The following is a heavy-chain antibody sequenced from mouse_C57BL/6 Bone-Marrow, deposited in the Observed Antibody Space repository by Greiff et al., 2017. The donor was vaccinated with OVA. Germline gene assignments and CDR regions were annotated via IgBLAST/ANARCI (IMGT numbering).Heavy chain of an antibody. Sequence: QVQLQQPGAELVRPGSSVKLSCKASGYTFTSYWMHWVKQRPIQGLAWIGNIDPSDSETHYNQKFKDKATLTVDKSSITAYMQLSSLTSEDSAVYYCARKGNLLLRYFDVWGTGTTVTVSS. CDR3: ARKGNLLLRYFDV. J-gene: IGHJ1*03. CDR1: GYTFTSYW. CDR2: IDPSDSET. D-gene: IGHD1-1*01. V-gene: IGHV1-52*01.